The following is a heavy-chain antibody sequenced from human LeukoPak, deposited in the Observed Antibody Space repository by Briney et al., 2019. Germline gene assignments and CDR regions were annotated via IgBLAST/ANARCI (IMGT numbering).Heavy chain of an antibody. J-gene: IGHJ5*02. Sequence: SETLSLTCTVSGDSISSHSVDYYWSWIRQPAGRGLEWVGRVLTTGNTDYNASLESRVTISLDTSKEQFSLNLTSVTAADTAVYFCGRLGSGNLKFATWGQGILVTVSS. CDR1: GDSISSHSVDYY. D-gene: IGHD3-10*01. CDR3: GRLGSGNLKFAT. V-gene: IGHV4-61*02. CDR2: VLTTGNT.